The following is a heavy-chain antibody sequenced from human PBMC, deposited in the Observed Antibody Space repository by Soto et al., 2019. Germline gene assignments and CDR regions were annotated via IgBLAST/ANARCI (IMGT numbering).Heavy chain of an antibody. V-gene: IGHV4-61*01. Sequence: SETLSLNCTVSGGSVSSGSYYWSWIRQPPGKGQEWIGYIYYSGSTNYNPSLKSRVTISVDTSKNQFSLKLSSVTAADTAVYYWARDLTMVRGGGMDVWGQGTTVTVSS. CDR1: GGSVSSGSYY. CDR3: ARDLTMVRGGGMDV. J-gene: IGHJ6*02. D-gene: IGHD3-10*01. CDR2: IYYSGST.